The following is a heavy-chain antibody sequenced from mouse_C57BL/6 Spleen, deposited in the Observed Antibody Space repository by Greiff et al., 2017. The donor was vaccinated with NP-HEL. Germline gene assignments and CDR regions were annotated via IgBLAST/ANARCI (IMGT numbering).Heavy chain of an antibody. V-gene: IGHV1-82*01. CDR3: ARSNYLFDY. D-gene: IGHD2-5*01. J-gene: IGHJ2*01. CDR2: IYPGDGDT. Sequence: QVQLQQSGPELVKPGASVKISCKASGYAFSSSWMNWVKQRPGKGLEWIGRIYPGDGDTNYNGKFKGKATLTADKSPRTAYMQLSSLTSEDSAVYFCARSNYLFDYWGQGTTLTVSS. CDR1: GYAFSSSW.